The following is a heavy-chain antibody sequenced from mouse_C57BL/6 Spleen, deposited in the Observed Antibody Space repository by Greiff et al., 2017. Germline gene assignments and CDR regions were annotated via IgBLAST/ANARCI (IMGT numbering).Heavy chain of an antibody. CDR1: GYSITSGYY. CDR2: ISDDGSN. V-gene: IGHV3-6*01. Sequence: VQLKESGPGLVKPSQSLSLTCSVTGYSITSGYYWNWIRQFPGNKLEWMGYISDDGSNNYNPSLKNRISITRDTSKNQFFLKLNSVTTEDTATYYCARGYYGEAWFAYWGQGTLVTVSA. CDR3: ARGYYGEAWFAY. D-gene: IGHD1-1*02. J-gene: IGHJ3*01.